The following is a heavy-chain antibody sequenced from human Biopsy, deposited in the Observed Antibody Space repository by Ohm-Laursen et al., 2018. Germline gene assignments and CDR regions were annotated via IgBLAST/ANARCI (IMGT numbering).Heavy chain of an antibody. Sequence: SLRLSCAASGFTFSSHAMGWVRQAPGKGLECVSIINGGGGSTWYSDPVKGRFTISRDNSKNTLYLQMNSLRAEDTAMYYCARDLYDFCGGCPFDPWGQGTLVTVSP. D-gene: IGHD3-3*01. CDR3: ARDLYDFCGGCPFDP. CDR2: INGGGGST. J-gene: IGHJ5*02. CDR1: GFTFSSHA. V-gene: IGHV3-23*01.